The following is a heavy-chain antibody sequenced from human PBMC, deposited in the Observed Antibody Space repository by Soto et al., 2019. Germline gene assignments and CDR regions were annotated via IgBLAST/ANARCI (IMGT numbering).Heavy chain of an antibody. J-gene: IGHJ4*01. D-gene: IGHD2-15*01. CDR3: ASGGGYRARYCSGGNYYATPTNPDY. V-gene: IGHV1-69*01. CDR1: GGTFSSYA. CDR2: IIPIFGTA. Sequence: QVQLVQSGAEVKKPGSSVKVSCKASGGTFSSYAISWVRQAHGQGLEWMGGIIPIFGTANYAQKCEGRVSMTADYSTRTAYMELLILRDEDTGAYDCASGGGYRARYCSGGNYYATPTNPDYRGNGTLVTVST.